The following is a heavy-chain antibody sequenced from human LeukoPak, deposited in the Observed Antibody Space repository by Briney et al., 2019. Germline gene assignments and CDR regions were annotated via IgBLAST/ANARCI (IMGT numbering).Heavy chain of an antibody. V-gene: IGHV3-66*01. J-gene: IGHJ6*03. D-gene: IGHD2-2*02. CDR2: IYSGGST. CDR3: AKDRKDIVVVPAAIAPAYYYYMDV. CDR1: GFTVSSNY. Sequence: PGGSLRLSCAASGFTVSSNYMSWVRQAPGKGLEWVSVIYSGGSTYYADSVKGRFTISRDNSKNTLYLQMNSLRAEDTAVYYCAKDRKDIVVVPAAIAPAYYYYMDVWGKGTTVTVSS.